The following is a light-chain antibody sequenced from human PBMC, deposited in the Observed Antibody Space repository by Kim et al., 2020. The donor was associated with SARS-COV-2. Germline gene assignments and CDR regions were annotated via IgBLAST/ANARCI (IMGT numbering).Light chain of an antibody. CDR3: HYYNNWPTLTYT. J-gene: IGKJ2*01. CDR2: SAS. Sequence: EIVLTQSPDTLSVSPGEGATLSCRASLSVSSNLAWYQHKHGQTPRLLIYSASTRATGIPARFSGSGSGTEFTLTISSLQSEDFAVYYWHYYNNWPTLTYTFGQGTKVDIK. CDR1: LSVSSN. V-gene: IGKV3-15*01.